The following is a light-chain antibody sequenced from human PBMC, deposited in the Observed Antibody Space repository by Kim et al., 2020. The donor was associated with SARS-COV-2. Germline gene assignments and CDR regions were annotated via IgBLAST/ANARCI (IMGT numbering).Light chain of an antibody. J-gene: IGKJ4*01. CDR2: GAA. CDR1: QSVSTK. V-gene: IGKV3D-15*01. Sequence: VSPGERATRSCRASQSVSTKLAWYRQEPGQTPRLLIYGAATRATGIPARFSGSGSGTEFTLTISSLQSEDFAVYYCQQYNNWPITFGGGTKVDIK. CDR3: QQYNNWPIT.